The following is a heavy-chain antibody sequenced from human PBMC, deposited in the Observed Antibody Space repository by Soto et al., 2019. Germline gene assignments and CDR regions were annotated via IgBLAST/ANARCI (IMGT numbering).Heavy chain of an antibody. CDR2: IYDTGISGYTPST. Sequence: SETLSLTCTVSGGSITSSYWSWVRRPPGKGLEWIAYIYDTGISGYTPSTSYNPSLKSRVTMSVDTSKSQLSLKLTSVTAADTAVYYCARGEDAFFYYGLDVWGQGITVTVSS. CDR1: GGSITSSY. J-gene: IGHJ6*02. V-gene: IGHV4-59*01. CDR3: ARGEDAFFYYGLDV.